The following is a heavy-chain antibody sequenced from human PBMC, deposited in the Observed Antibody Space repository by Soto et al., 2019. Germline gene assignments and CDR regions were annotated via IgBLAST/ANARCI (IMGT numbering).Heavy chain of an antibody. J-gene: IGHJ4*02. D-gene: IGHD3-10*01. V-gene: IGHV4-30-2*01. Sequence: PSETLSLTCAVSGGSISSGGYSWSWIRQPPGKGLEWIGYIYHSGSTYYNPSLKSRVTISVDRSKNQFSLKLSSVTAADTAVYYCARAGHYGSGSYYNSLNFDYWGQGTLVTVSS. CDR2: IYHSGST. CDR3: ARAGHYGSGSYYNSLNFDY. CDR1: GGSISSGGYS.